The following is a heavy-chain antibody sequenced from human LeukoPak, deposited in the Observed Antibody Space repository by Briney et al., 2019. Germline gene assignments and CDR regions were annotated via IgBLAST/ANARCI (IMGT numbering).Heavy chain of an antibody. CDR3: ARDLAKYSSGWYAGGY. V-gene: IGHV1-18*01. CDR1: GYTFTSYG. J-gene: IGHJ4*02. D-gene: IGHD6-19*01. CDR2: ISAYNGNT. Sequence: GASVKVSCKASGYTFTSYGISWVRQAPGQGLEWMGWISAYNGNTNYAQKLQGRVTMTTDTSTSTAYIELRSLRSDDTAVYYCARDLAKYSSGWYAGGYWGQGTLVTVSS.